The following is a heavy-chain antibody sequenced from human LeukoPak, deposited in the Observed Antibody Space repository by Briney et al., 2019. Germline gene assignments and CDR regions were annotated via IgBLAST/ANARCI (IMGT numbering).Heavy chain of an antibody. D-gene: IGHD6-13*01. Sequence: ASVKVSCKASGYPFNNYDINWVRQATGQGLEWMGWMNPHSGKTGYAQNFQGRVTMTRDTSISTAYMELSRLRSDDTALYYCARIGISARGTNFHHWGQGTLVTVSS. J-gene: IGHJ1*01. CDR2: MNPHSGKT. V-gene: IGHV1-8*01. CDR1: GYPFNNYD. CDR3: ARIGISARGTNFHH.